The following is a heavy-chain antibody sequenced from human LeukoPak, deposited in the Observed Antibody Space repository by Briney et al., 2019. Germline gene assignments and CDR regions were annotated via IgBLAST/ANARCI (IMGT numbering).Heavy chain of an antibody. D-gene: IGHD1-26*01. CDR1: GFTFSSYS. V-gene: IGHV3-21*01. J-gene: IGHJ4*02. CDR2: ISSSSSYI. CDR3: ARDLSSGSYSFDY. Sequence: GGSLRLSCAASGFTFSSYSMNRVRQAPGKGLEWVSSISSSSSYIHYADSVKGRFTISRDNAKNSLYLQMNSLRDEDTAVYYCARDLSSGSYSFDYWGQGTLVTVSS.